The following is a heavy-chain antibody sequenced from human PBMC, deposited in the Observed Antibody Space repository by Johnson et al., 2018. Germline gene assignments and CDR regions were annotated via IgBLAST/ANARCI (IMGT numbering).Heavy chain of an antibody. J-gene: IGHJ6*03. Sequence: QVQLQESGPGLVKPSETLSVTCTISGGSISNYYWSWIRQPPGKGLEWIGYIYYSGRTNYDPSLKSRVTMSVDTSSNQVPLELTSVTAADTAVYYCARLGSSNNYYYYIDVWGKGTTVTVS. CDR2: IYYSGRT. CDR3: ARLGSSNNYYYYIDV. D-gene: IGHD3-10*02. CDR1: GGSISNYY. V-gene: IGHV4-59*01.